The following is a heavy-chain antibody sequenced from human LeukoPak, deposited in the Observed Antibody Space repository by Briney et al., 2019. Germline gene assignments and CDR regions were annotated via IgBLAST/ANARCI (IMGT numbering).Heavy chain of an antibody. Sequence: ASVKVSCKASGYTFTGYYMHWVRQAPGQGLEWMGWINPNSGGTNYAQKFQGRVTMTRDTSISTAYMELSRLRSDDTAVYYVAXXXXXXXXXYYYLDNWFDPWGQGTLVTVSS. CDR2: INPNSGGT. V-gene: IGHV1-2*02. CDR1: GYTFTGYY. J-gene: IGHJ5*02. D-gene: IGHD2/OR15-2a*01. CDR3: AXXXXXXXXXYYYLDNWFDP.